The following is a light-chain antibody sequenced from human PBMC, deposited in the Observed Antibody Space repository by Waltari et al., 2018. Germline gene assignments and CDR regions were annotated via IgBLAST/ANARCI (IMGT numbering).Light chain of an antibody. V-gene: IGKV4-1*01. CDR1: QSLFFGASGKNY. Sequence: DIVLTQSPDSLAVSLGERATIDCWSSQSLFFGASGKNYLAWYQQKPGQPPKVLIYWASTREGGVPERISGSGSGAHFTLPVDSLQAEDVAVYYCQQYSSSPITFGQGTRLEI. CDR2: WAS. CDR3: QQYSSSPIT. J-gene: IGKJ5*01.